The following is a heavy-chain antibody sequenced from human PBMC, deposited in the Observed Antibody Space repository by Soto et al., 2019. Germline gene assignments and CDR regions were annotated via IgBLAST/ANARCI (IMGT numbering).Heavy chain of an antibody. CDR3: ARDTVGGTYYYYGMDV. Sequence: SETLSLTCTVSGGSVSSGSYYWSWIRQPPGKGLEWIRYIYYSGSTNYNPSLKSRVTISVDTSKNQFSLKLSSVTAADTDVYYCARDTVGGTYYYYGMDVWGQGTTVTVSS. CDR2: IYYSGST. V-gene: IGHV4-61*01. J-gene: IGHJ6*02. CDR1: GGSVSSGSYY. D-gene: IGHD6-19*01.